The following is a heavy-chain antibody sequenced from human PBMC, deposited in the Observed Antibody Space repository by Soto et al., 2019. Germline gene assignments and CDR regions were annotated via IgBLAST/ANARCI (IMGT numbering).Heavy chain of an antibody. D-gene: IGHD3-10*01. CDR3: AKPIVLLWFGDSYYFDY. V-gene: IGHV3-23*01. CDR1: GFTFSSYA. Sequence: EVQLLESGGGLVQPGGSLRLSCAASGFTFSSYAMSWVRQAPGKGLEWVSAISGSGGSTYYADSVKGPFTISRDNSKNTLYLQLNSLRAEDTAVYYCAKPIVLLWFGDSYYFDYWGQGTLVTVSS. J-gene: IGHJ4*02. CDR2: ISGSGGST.